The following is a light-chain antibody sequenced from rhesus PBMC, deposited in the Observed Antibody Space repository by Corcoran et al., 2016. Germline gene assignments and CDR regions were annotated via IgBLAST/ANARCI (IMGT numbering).Light chain of an antibody. J-gene: IGKJ4*01. CDR2: LGS. Sequence: DIVMTQTPLSLPVSPGEPASISCRSSQSLLHSNGYTYLFWYLQKPGQSPQILISLGSNRASGGPDRLRGSGSGTDFTLKISRVEAEDVGIYYCLQDIQLPPTFGGGTKVEIK. CDR1: QSLLHSNGYTY. V-gene: IGKV2-78*01. CDR3: LQDIQLPPT.